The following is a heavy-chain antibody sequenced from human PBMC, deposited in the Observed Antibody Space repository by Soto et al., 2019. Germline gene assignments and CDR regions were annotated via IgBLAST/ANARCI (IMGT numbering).Heavy chain of an antibody. D-gene: IGHD3-10*01. CDR3: ARSRNRGVNEIVDLDY. CDR2: IIPIFGTA. CDR1: GGTFSSYA. V-gene: IGHV1-69*06. J-gene: IGHJ4*02. Sequence: SVKVSCKASGGTFSSYAISWVRQAPGQGLEWMGGIIPIFGTANYAQKFQGRVTITADKSTSTAYMELSSLRTEDTAVYYCARSRNRGVNEIVDLDYWGQGTLVTVSS.